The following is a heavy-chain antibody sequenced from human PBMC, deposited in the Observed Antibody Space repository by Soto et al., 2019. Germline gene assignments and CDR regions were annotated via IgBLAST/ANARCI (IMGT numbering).Heavy chain of an antibody. CDR1: GFTFSSYA. Sequence: GGSLRLSCAASGFTFSSYAMHWVRQAPGKGLEWVAVISYDGSNKYYADSVMGRFTISRDNSKNTLYLQMNSLRAEDTAVYYCARGANDFWSGYYLFDYWGQGTLVTVSS. D-gene: IGHD3-3*01. J-gene: IGHJ4*02. V-gene: IGHV3-30-3*01. CDR3: ARGANDFWSGYYLFDY. CDR2: ISYDGSNK.